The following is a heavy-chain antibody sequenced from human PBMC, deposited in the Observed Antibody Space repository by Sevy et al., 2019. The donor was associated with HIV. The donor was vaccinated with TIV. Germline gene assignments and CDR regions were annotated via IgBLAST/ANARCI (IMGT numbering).Heavy chain of an antibody. D-gene: IGHD3-22*01. J-gene: IGHJ4*02. CDR3: ARSRITMIVVVIHFDY. CDR1: GGSISSSSYY. Sequence: SETLSLTCTVSGGSISSSSYYWGWIRQPPGKGLEWIGSIYYSGSTYYNPSLKIRVTISVDTSKNQFSLKLSSVTAADTAVYYCARSRITMIVVVIHFDYWGQGTLVTVSS. CDR2: IYYSGST. V-gene: IGHV4-39*01.